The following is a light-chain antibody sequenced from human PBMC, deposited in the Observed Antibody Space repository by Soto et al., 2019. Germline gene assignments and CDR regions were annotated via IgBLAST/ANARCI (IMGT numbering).Light chain of an antibody. CDR3: RQRDNWPLT. V-gene: IGKV3-11*01. CDR2: DAF. CDR1: QSIGNS. J-gene: IGKJ4*01. Sequence: TVLTQSPATLSLSPGERATLSCTASQSIGNSLGWFQQKPGQAPRLLIDDAFNRATGIPARFTGSGSGSDVTLTISSLEPEDFGVYCCRQRDNWPLTFGGGTKVEIK.